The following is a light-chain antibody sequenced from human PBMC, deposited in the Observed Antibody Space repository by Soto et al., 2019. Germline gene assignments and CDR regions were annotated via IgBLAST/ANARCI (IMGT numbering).Light chain of an antibody. CDR2: DVS. V-gene: IGLV2-14*03. J-gene: IGLJ2*01. CDR3: CSYISSNTPVA. Sequence: QSALTQPASVSGSPGQSITISCTGTSSDVGSYNYVSWYQQHPGKAPKLMIYDVSYRPSGVSNRFSGSKSGNTASLTISGLQAEDEADYYCCSYISSNTPVAFGGGTKLTVL. CDR1: SSDVGSYNY.